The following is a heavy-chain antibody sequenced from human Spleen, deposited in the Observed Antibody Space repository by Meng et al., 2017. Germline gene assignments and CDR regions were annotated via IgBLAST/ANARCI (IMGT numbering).Heavy chain of an antibody. J-gene: IGHJ6*02. V-gene: IGHV1-8*03. CDR2: MNPNSGNT. CDR3: ARGLLYYYYYGMDV. CDR1: GYTFTSYD. D-gene: IGHD1-26*01. Sequence: ASVKVSCKASGYTFTSYDINWVRQATGQGLEWMGWMNPNSGNTGYAQKFQGRVTITRNTSISTAYMELSSLRSEDTAMYYCARGLLYYYYYGMDVWGQGTTVTVSS.